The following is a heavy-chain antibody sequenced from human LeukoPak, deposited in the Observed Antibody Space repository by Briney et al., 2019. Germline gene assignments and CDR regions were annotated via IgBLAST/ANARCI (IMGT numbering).Heavy chain of an antibody. Sequence: SETLSLTCTVSGGSISSYYWSWIRQPPGKGLEWIGYIYYSGSTNYNPSLKSRVTISVDTSKNQFSLKLSSVTAVDTAVYYCARGDYYDSSGYSNWFDPWGQGTLVTVSS. CDR3: ARGDYYDSSGYSNWFDP. CDR2: IYYSGST. V-gene: IGHV4-59*01. CDR1: GGSISSYY. D-gene: IGHD3-22*01. J-gene: IGHJ5*02.